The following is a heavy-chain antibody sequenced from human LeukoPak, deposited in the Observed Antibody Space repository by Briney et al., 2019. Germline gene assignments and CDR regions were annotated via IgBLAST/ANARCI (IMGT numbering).Heavy chain of an antibody. CDR1: GGSISSSSYY. CDR2: IYYSGST. V-gene: IGHV4-39*07. D-gene: IGHD6-19*01. J-gene: IGHJ4*02. Sequence: PSETLSLTCTVSGGSISSSSYYWGWIRQPPGKGLEWIGSIYYSGSTYYNPSLKSRVTISVDTPKNQFSLKLSSVTAADTAVYYCARRHGTGWYLHYFDYWGQGTQVTVPS. CDR3: ARRHGTGWYLHYFDY.